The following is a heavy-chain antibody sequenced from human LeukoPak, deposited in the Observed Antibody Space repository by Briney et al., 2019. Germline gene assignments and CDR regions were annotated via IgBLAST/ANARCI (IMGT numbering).Heavy chain of an antibody. D-gene: IGHD4-11*01. CDR2: INPNSGGT. CDR3: ARDISSSNFNWFDP. V-gene: IGHV1-2*02. J-gene: IGHJ5*02. CDR1: GYTFTGYY. Sequence: ASVKVSCKASGYTFTGYYMHWVRQAPGQGLEWMGWINPNSGGTNYAQKFQGRATMTRDMSISTAYMELSRLRSDDTAVYYCARDISSSNFNWFDPWGQGTLVTVSS.